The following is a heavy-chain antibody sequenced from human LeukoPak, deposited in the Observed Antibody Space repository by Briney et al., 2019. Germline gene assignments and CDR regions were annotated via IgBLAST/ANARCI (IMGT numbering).Heavy chain of an antibody. CDR2: ISYDGSNE. Sequence: PGGSLRLSCAASGFTFSPYAMHWVRQAPGKGLEWVAFISYDGSNEYYADSVKGRFTISRDNAKNSLYLQMNSLRAEDTAVYYCARDRLTPGYSSSWYDYWGQGTLVTVSS. D-gene: IGHD6-13*01. CDR1: GFTFSPYA. CDR3: ARDRLTPGYSSSWYDY. J-gene: IGHJ4*02. V-gene: IGHV3-30*04.